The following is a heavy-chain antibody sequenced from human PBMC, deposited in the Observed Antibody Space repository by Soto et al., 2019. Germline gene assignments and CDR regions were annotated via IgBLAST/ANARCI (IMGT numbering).Heavy chain of an antibody. CDR3: ATDILWRKGLDP. J-gene: IGHJ5*02. D-gene: IGHD2-21*01. Sequence: EVQLVDSGGGLVKPGESLRLSCAGSGFTFSNAWMNWVRQAPGKGLEWVARIKSKIDGGTTDYAAPVKGRFTISRDDSRDTLYLQMNSLKTEDTAVYYCATDILWRKGLDPWGEGTLVTVSS. CDR1: GFTFSNAW. V-gene: IGHV3-15*07. CDR2: IKSKIDGGTT.